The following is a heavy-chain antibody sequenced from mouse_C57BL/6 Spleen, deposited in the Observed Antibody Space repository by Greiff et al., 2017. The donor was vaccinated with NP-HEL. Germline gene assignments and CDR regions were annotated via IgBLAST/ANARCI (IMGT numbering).Heavy chain of an antibody. CDR1: GFSLTSYG. CDR3: ARTVVAKNWYFDV. D-gene: IGHD1-1*01. Sequence: QVQLQQSGPGLVQPSQSLSITCIVSGFSLTSYGVHWVRQSPGKGLEWLGVIWSGGSTDYNAAFISRLSISKDNSKSQVFFKMNSLQADDTAIYYCARTVVAKNWYFDVWGTGTTVTVSS. V-gene: IGHV2-2*01. J-gene: IGHJ1*03. CDR2: IWSGGST.